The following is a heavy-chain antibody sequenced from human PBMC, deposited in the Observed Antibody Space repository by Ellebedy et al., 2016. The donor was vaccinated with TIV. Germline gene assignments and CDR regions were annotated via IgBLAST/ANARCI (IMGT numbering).Heavy chain of an antibody. CDR1: GFTFSSYW. CDR2: INSDGSST. J-gene: IGHJ2*01. Sequence: GGSLRLXCAASGFTFSSYWMHWVRQAPGKGLVWVSRINSDGSSTSYADSVKGRFTISRDNAKNTLYLQMNSLRAEDTAVYYCAREENVGYYYDSSGYGYFDLWGRGTLVTVSS. CDR3: AREENVGYYYDSSGYGYFDL. V-gene: IGHV3-74*01. D-gene: IGHD3-22*01.